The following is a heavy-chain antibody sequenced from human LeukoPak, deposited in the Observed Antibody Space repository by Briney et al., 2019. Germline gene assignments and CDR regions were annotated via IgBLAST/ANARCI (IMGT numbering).Heavy chain of an antibody. J-gene: IGHJ4*02. D-gene: IGHD3-22*01. V-gene: IGHV4-4*02. Sequence: PSGTLSLTCAVSGGSISSNNCWSWVRQPPGKGLEWIGEIYYRGITNYNPSLKSRVTISLDKSKNQFSLKLSSVTAADTAMYYCARRNYFDSSGYFDSWGQGTLVTVSS. CDR1: GGSISSNNC. CDR3: ARRNYFDSSGYFDS. CDR2: IYYRGIT.